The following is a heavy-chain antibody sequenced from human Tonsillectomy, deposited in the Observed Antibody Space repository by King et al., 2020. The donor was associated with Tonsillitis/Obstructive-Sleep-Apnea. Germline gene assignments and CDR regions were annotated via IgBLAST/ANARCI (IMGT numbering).Heavy chain of an antibody. CDR1: GFTFSSYA. Sequence: QLVQSGGGMVQPGGSVRLSCAASGFTFSSYAMSWVRQAPGKGLEWVAAISGCGGSTYYADSVKGRFTISRDNSKNTLYLQMNSLRAEDTAVYYCAKEQPHVYYHYYYMDVWGKGTTVTVSS. V-gene: IGHV3-23*04. D-gene: IGHD6-13*01. CDR2: ISGCGGST. J-gene: IGHJ6*03. CDR3: AKEQPHVYYHYYYMDV.